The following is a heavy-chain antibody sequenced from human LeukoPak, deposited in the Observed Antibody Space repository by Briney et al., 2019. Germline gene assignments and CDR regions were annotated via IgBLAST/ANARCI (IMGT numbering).Heavy chain of an antibody. V-gene: IGHV3-30*18. CDR3: AKDFTAMADYYYYGMDV. Sequence: GRTLRLFCASSGLTFDEYGMSGVRQAPGNRQERVAVISYDGSNKYYADSVKGRFTISRDNSKNTLYLQMNSLRAEDTAVYYCAKDFTAMADYYYYGMDVWGQGTRVTDSS. CDR2: ISYDGSNK. CDR1: GLTFDEYG. D-gene: IGHD5-18*01. J-gene: IGHJ6*02.